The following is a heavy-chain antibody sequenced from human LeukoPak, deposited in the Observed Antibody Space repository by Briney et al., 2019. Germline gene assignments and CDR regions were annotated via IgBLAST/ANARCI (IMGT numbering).Heavy chain of an antibody. CDR1: GGTFSSYA. J-gene: IGHJ4*02. CDR3: ARGGSYCSSTSCYTAYDY. Sequence: GASVKVSCKASGGTFSSYAISWARQAPGQGLEWMGGIIPIFGTANYAQKFQGRVTITTDESTSTAYMELSSLRSEDTAVYYCARGGSYCSSTSCYTAYDYWGQGTLVTVSS. V-gene: IGHV1-69*05. CDR2: IIPIFGTA. D-gene: IGHD2-2*02.